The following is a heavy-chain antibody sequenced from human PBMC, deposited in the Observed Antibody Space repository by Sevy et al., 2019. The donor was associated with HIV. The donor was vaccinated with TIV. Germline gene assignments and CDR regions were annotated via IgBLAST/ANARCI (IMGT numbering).Heavy chain of an antibody. CDR1: GGTFSSYA. CDR2: IIPIFGTA. J-gene: IGHJ6*03. CDR3: ASRVGPRYDFWSGYYTTYYYYYMDV. V-gene: IGHV1-69*06. Sequence: ASVKVSCKASGGTFSSYAISWVRQAPGQGLEWMGGIIPIFGTANYAQKFQGRVTITADKSTSTAYMELSSLRSEDTAVYYCASRVGPRYDFWSGYYTTYYYYYMDVWGKGTTVTVSS. D-gene: IGHD3-3*01.